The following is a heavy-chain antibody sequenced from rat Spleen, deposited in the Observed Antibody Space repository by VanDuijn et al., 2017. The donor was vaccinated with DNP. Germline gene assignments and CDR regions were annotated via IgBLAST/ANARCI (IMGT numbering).Heavy chain of an antibody. D-gene: IGHD2-1*01. CDR1: GLTFSNYG. CDR2: IGSDGYAP. CDR3: ARHGEVHLRYAMDA. Sequence: EVQLVESGGGLVQPGRSLKLSCAVSGLTFSNYGMHWIRQAPTKGLEWVAYIGSDGYAPYYGDSVKGRFTISRDNAKSTLYLQMDSLRSEETATYYCARHGEVHLRYAMDAWGQGTSVTVSS. V-gene: IGHV5-19*01. J-gene: IGHJ4*01.